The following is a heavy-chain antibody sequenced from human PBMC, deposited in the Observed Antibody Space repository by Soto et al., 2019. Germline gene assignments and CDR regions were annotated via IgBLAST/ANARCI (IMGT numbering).Heavy chain of an antibody. Sequence: SETLSLTCTVSGGSMSSSSYYWGWIRQPPGKGLEWIGGIYYSGSTYYNPSLKSRVTMSVDTSKSQFSLKLSSVTAADTAVYYRARAYGISSWCAAVGHMDVWGTGTTVTVSS. V-gene: IGHV4-39*01. CDR1: GGSMSSSSYY. J-gene: IGHJ6*03. CDR2: IYYSGST. D-gene: IGHD6-13*01. CDR3: ARAYGISSWCAAVGHMDV.